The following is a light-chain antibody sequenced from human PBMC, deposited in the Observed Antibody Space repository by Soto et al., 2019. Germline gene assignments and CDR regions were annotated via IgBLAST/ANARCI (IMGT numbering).Light chain of an antibody. CDR3: QQRSNWPGT. J-gene: IGKJ5*01. Sequence: EIVWTQSPATLSLSPGERATLSCRASQSVSSYFAWYHQKPGQAPRLLIYDASNRATGIPARFSGSGSGTDFTLTISSLDPEDFAVYYCQQRSNWPGTVGQGTRLEIK. V-gene: IGKV3-11*01. CDR1: QSVSSY. CDR2: DAS.